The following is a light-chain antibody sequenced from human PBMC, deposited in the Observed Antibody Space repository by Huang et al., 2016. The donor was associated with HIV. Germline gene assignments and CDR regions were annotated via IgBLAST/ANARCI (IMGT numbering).Light chain of an antibody. V-gene: IGKV2-28*01. CDR3: MQALQTSFT. CDR2: MGS. Sequence: DIVMTQSPISLPVTPGQPASISCRYSQSLQNSNGYNYLDWYVQKPGQSPRLLIYMGSKRASGVPDRVSGSGSGTDFTLEISRVEAEDVGVYYCMQALQTSFTFGGGTKVEIK. J-gene: IGKJ4*01. CDR1: QSLQNSNGYNY.